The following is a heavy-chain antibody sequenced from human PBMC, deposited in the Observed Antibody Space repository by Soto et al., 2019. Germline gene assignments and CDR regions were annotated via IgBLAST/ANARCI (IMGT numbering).Heavy chain of an antibody. CDR3: AHLGGARIASPQDY. CDR1: GYTFTSYA. V-gene: IGHV1-3*01. D-gene: IGHD1-26*01. Sequence: QVHLVQSGAEVKKPGASVKVSCKASGYTFTSYAMHWVRQAPGQRLEWMGWINAGNGNTKYSQKFQGRVTITRDTSASTAYMELSSLRSEDTAVYYCAHLGGARIASPQDYWGQGTLVTVSS. CDR2: INAGNGNT. J-gene: IGHJ4*02.